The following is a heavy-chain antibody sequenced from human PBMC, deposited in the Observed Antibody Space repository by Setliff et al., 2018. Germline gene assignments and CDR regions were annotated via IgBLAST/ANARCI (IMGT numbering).Heavy chain of an antibody. CDR2: IYPGDSDT. Sequence: GESLKISCKGSGYTFTSYWIGWVRQMPGKGLEWMGTIYPGDSDTEYSPSFQGQVTISTDTSINTAFLQWNNLKASDTAVYYCARRGERFFNWFDPWGQGTLVTVSS. CDR3: ARRGERFFNWFDP. D-gene: IGHD2-21*01. V-gene: IGHV5-51*01. J-gene: IGHJ5*02. CDR1: GYTFTSYW.